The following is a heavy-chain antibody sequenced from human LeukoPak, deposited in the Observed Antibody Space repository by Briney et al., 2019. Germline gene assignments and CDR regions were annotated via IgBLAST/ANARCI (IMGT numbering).Heavy chain of an antibody. V-gene: IGHV4-39*07. J-gene: IGHJ6*03. D-gene: IGHD2-2*01. CDR2: IYYSGNT. CDR1: GGSISSSSYY. Sequence: SETLSLTCTVSGGSISSSSYYWAWIRRPPGKGLEWIGSIYYSGNTYYKSSLKSRVTIAVDTSKNQFSLKLNSVTAADTAVYYCARALGYCSSTSCFWDRYYYMDVWGKGTTVTVSS. CDR3: ARALGYCSSTSCFWDRYYYMDV.